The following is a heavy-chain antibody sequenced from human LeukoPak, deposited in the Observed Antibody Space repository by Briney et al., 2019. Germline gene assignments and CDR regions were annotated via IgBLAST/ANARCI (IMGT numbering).Heavy chain of an antibody. V-gene: IGHV4-4*07. CDR1: GGSINDYY. J-gene: IGHJ5*02. CDR3: ARDAYFSDSSGSYQTAS. CDR2: IYSSGST. D-gene: IGHD3-22*01. Sequence: RTSETLSLTCTVSGGSINDYYWSWIRQPAGKGLEWIGRIYSSGSTYYNPSLKSRVTMSVETSKNQFSLKLRSVTAADTAVYYCARDAYFSDSSGSYQTASWGQATLVTVSS.